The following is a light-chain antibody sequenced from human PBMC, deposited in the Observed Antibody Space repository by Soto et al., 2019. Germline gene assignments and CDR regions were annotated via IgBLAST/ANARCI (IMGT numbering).Light chain of an antibody. J-gene: IGKJ5*01. CDR3: QQYGNSPTT. CDR2: AAS. V-gene: IGKV3-20*01. CDR1: QSVSSN. Sequence: EVGVYQSAAAVSVYPGERATLSCRASQSVSSNLAWYQQKPGQAPRLLIYAASSRATGIPDRFSGSGSGTDFTLSISRLEPEAFAVYYCQQYGNSPTTFGQATRL.